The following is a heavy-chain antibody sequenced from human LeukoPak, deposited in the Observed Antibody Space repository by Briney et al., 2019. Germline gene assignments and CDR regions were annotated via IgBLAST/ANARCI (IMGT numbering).Heavy chain of an antibody. Sequence: AGGSLRLSCAASGFTFSSYAMHWVRQAPGKGLEWVAVISYDGSNKYYADPVKGRFTVSRDNSKNTLYLQMNSLRAEDTAVYYCARDVEYYFDYWGQGTLVTVSS. D-gene: IGHD3-3*01. V-gene: IGHV3-30-3*01. J-gene: IGHJ4*02. CDR2: ISYDGSNK. CDR3: ARDVEYYFDY. CDR1: GFTFSSYA.